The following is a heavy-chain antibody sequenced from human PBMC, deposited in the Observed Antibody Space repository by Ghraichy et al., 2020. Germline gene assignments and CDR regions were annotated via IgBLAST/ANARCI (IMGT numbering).Heavy chain of an antibody. D-gene: IGHD4-17*01. CDR1: GFTFSSYG. J-gene: IGHJ4*02. Sequence: GGSLRLSCAASGFTFSSYGMHWVRQAPGKGLEWVAVIWYDGSNKYYADSVKGRFTISRDNSKNTLYLQMTSLRAEDTAVYYCARAMTTVTTFDYWGQGTLVTVSS. CDR2: IWYDGSNK. V-gene: IGHV3-33*01. CDR3: ARAMTTVTTFDY.